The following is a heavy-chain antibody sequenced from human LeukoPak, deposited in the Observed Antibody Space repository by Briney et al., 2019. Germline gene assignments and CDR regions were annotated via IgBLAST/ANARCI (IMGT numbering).Heavy chain of an antibody. J-gene: IGHJ4*02. Sequence: GGSPRLSCAASGFTFSSYSMNWVRQAPGKGLEWVSSISSSSSYIYYADSVKGRFTISRDNAKNSLYLQMNSLRAEDTAVYYCARGRDYYDSTGFDYWGQGTLVTVSS. D-gene: IGHD3-22*01. V-gene: IGHV3-21*01. CDR3: ARGRDYYDSTGFDY. CDR2: ISSSSSYI. CDR1: GFTFSSYS.